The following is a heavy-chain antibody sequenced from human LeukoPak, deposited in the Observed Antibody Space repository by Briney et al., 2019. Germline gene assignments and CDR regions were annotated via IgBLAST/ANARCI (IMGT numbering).Heavy chain of an antibody. CDR3: ATSARGRASGSFYGY. Sequence: GASVKVSCKASGYTFTSYGISWVRQAPGQGLEWMGWISAYNGNTNYAQKLQGRVTMTADTSTSTAYVELRSLRSDDTAVYYCATSARGRASGSFYGYWGQGTLVTVSS. CDR1: GYTFTSYG. J-gene: IGHJ4*02. CDR2: ISAYNGNT. V-gene: IGHV1-18*01. D-gene: IGHD1-26*01.